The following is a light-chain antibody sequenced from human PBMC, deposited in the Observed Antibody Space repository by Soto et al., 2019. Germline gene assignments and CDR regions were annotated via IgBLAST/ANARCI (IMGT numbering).Light chain of an antibody. CDR3: QQYSTLVRT. V-gene: IGKV3-20*01. Sequence: EIVLTQSPGTLSLSLGERATLSCRASQGVTSNYLAWYQQKPGQAPSLVPYGAYSRAAGVPDRFSGRGSGTDFTLAISRLEPENFAVYYCQQYSTLVRTFGQGTKVEF. CDR1: QGVTSNY. J-gene: IGKJ1*01. CDR2: GAY.